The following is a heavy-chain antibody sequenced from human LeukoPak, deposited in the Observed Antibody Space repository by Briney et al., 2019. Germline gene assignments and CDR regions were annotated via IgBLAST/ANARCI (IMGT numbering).Heavy chain of an antibody. V-gene: IGHV4-38-2*02. J-gene: IGHJ4*02. CDR2: IYRSGTT. CDR1: DYSISSGHY. CDR3: AREFSGHAIDF. Sequence: SETLALTCTVSDYSISSGHYWGWIRQSPGKVLEWIGSIYRSGTTFYNPSLKSRVTMSVDTSKNQFSLKLSSVTAADTAVYYCAREFSGHAIDFWGQGTLVTVSS. D-gene: IGHD6-25*01.